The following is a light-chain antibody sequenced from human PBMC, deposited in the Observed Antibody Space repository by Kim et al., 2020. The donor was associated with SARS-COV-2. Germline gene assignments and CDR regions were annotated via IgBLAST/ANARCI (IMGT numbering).Light chain of an antibody. CDR2: GNS. CDR1: SPNVGAGYA. V-gene: IGLV1-40*01. Sequence: VTSSCTGSSPNVGAGYAVHWDKKLPGTAPKLRSYGNSNRPAGVPDRFSGSKSGTSASLAITGLQAEDEADYYCQSYDSSLSALYVFGTGTKVTVL. CDR3: QSYDSSLSALYV. J-gene: IGLJ1*01.